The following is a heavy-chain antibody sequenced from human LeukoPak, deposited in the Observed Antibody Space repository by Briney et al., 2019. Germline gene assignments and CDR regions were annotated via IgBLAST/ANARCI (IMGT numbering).Heavy chain of an antibody. CDR3: ARDNKYQLPRTGYYYNYYGMDV. CDR2: IYYSGST. V-gene: IGHV4-59*01. Sequence: SETLSLTCTVSGGSISNYYWSWIRQPPGKGLECIGYIYYSGSTNYNPSLKSRVTISVDPSKNQFSLKLSSVTAADTAVYYCARDNKYQLPRTGYYYNYYGMDVWGKGTTVTVSS. J-gene: IGHJ6*04. D-gene: IGHD2-2*01. CDR1: GGSISNYY.